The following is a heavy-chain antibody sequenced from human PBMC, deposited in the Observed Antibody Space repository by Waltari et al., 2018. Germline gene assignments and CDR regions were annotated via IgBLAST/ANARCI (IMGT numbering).Heavy chain of an antibody. J-gene: IGHJ4*02. Sequence: EVQLVESGGGLVQPGGSLRVSCTTSGFTFNNYWMHWVRQTPGRGLVWVSRINSDVSTTTYADSVRGRFTISRDNARNTLYLQMNSLRADDTAVYYCARGDTVVVVPAPTLDYWGQGTLVTVSS. CDR2: INSDVSTT. V-gene: IGHV3-74*01. D-gene: IGHD2-15*01. CDR3: ARGDTVVVVPAPTLDY. CDR1: GFTFNNYW.